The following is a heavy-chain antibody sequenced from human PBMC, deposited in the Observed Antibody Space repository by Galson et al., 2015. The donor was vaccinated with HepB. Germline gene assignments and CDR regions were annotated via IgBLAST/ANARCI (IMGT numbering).Heavy chain of an antibody. J-gene: IGHJ3*02. D-gene: IGHD1-26*01. CDR1: EFTVSSNY. CDR3: AREGAGATTQAFDI. Sequence: SLRLSCAASEFTVSSNYMSWVRQAPGKGLEWVSVIYSGGSTYYADSVKGRFTISRDNSKNTLYLQMNSLRAEDTAMYYCAREGAGATTQAFDIWGQGTMVTVSS. CDR2: IYSGGST. V-gene: IGHV3-53*01.